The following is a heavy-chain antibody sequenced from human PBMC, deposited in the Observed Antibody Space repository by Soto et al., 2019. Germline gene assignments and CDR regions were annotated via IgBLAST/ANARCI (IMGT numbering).Heavy chain of an antibody. Sequence: GASVTVSFKASGYTFTSYGISWLRQPPGQELEGMGWISAYNGNTNYAQKLQGRVTMTTDTSTSKAYMELRSLRSDDTAVYYCARDLVYGGLDYWGQGTLVTVSS. CDR2: ISAYNGNT. V-gene: IGHV1-18*01. D-gene: IGHD4-17*01. CDR3: ARDLVYGGLDY. J-gene: IGHJ4*02. CDR1: GYTFTSYG.